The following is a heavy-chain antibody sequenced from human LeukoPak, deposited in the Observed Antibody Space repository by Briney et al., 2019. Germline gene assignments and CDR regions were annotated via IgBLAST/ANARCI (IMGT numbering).Heavy chain of an antibody. CDR1: GFTFSSYA. CDR3: AKYQLLRVYYYYYMDV. D-gene: IGHD2-2*01. J-gene: IGHJ6*03. CDR2: ISGSGGST. V-gene: IGHV3-23*01. Sequence: GGSLILSCAASGFTFSSYAMSWVRQAPGKGLEWVSAISGSGGSTYYADSVTGRFTISRDNSKNTLYLQMNSLRAEDTAVYYCAKYQLLRVYYYYYMDVWGKGTTVTVSS.